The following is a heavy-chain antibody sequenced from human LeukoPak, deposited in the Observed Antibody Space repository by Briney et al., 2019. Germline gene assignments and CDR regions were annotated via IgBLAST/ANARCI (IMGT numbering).Heavy chain of an antibody. D-gene: IGHD3-3*01. V-gene: IGHV3-33*06. CDR1: GFTFSSYG. J-gene: IGHJ4*02. CDR3: AKIPYDFWSGYTQFDY. CDR2: IWYDGSNK. Sequence: TGRSLRLSCAASGFTFSSYGMHWVRQAPGKGLEWVAVIWYDGSNKYYADSVKGRFTISRDNSKNTLYLQMNSLRAEDTAVYYCAKIPYDFWSGYTQFDYWGQGTLVTVSS.